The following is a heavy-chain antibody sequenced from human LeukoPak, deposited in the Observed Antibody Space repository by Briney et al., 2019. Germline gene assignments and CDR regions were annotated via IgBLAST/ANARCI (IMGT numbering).Heavy chain of an antibody. V-gene: IGHV4-59*01. CDR3: ARELWVFGVVIFDC. CDR2: IYYSGST. Sequence: SETLSLTCTVSGGSISSYYWSWIRQPPGKGLEGIGYIYYSGSTNYNPSLKSRVTISVDTSKNQFSLKLSSVTAADTAVYDCARELWVFGVVIFDCWGQGTLVTVSS. J-gene: IGHJ4*02. CDR1: GGSISSYY. D-gene: IGHD3-3*01.